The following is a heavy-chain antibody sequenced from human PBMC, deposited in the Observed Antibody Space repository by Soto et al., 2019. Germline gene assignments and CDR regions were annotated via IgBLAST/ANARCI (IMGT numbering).Heavy chain of an antibody. CDR1: GFTFSSYA. Sequence: GGSLRLSCAASGFTFSSYAMSWVRQAPGKGLEWVSAISGSGGSTYYADSVKGRFTISRDNSKNTLYLQMNSLRAEDTAVYYCAKALTTFGVVIKYNWFDPWGQGTLVTVSS. J-gene: IGHJ5*02. V-gene: IGHV3-23*01. D-gene: IGHD3-3*01. CDR2: ISGSGGST. CDR3: AKALTTFGVVIKYNWFDP.